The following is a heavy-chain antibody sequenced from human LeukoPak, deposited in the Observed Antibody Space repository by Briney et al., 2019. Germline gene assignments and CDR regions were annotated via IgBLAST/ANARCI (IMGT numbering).Heavy chain of an antibody. CDR3: ARDGSIAALFDY. V-gene: IGHV4-59*12. D-gene: IGHD6-6*01. J-gene: IGHJ4*02. CDR2: IYYSGST. CDR1: GGSISSYY. Sequence: PSETPSLTCTVSGGSISSYYWSWIRQPPGKGLEWIGYIYYSGSTNYNPSLKSRVTISVDTSKNQFSLKLSSVTAADTAVYYCARDGSIAALFDYRGQGTLVTVSS.